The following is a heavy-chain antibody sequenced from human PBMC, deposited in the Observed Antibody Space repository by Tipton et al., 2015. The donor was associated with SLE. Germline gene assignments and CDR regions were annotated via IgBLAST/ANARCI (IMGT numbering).Heavy chain of an antibody. D-gene: IGHD7-27*01. J-gene: IGHJ4*02. CDR2: INHSGST. Sequence: TLSLTCAVYGGSFSGFYWSWIRQPPGKGLEWIGEINHSGSTYYNPSLKSRVTISVDTSKNQFSLKLSSVTAADTAVYYCARGEWGFDYWGQGTLVTVSS. V-gene: IGHV4-34*01. CDR3: ARGEWGFDY. CDR1: GGSFSGFY.